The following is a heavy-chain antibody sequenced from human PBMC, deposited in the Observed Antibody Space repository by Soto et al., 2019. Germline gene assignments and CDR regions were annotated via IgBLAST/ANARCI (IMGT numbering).Heavy chain of an antibody. CDR2: ISSSSSTI. Sequence: EVQLVESGGGLVQPGGSLRLSCAASGFTFSSYSMNWVRQAPGKGLEWVSYISSSSSTIYYADSVKGRFTISRDNAKNSLYLQMNSLRDEGTAVYYCARVGQQLARGVTGPDPWGQGTLVTVSS. CDR3: ARVGQQLARGVTGPDP. V-gene: IGHV3-48*02. CDR1: GFTFSSYS. D-gene: IGHD6-13*01. J-gene: IGHJ5*02.